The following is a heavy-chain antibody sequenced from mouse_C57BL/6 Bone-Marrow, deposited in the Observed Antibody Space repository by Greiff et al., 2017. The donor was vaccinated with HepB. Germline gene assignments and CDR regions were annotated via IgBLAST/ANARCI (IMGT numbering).Heavy chain of an antibody. CDR3: ARYYYGNSYEFAY. Sequence: QVQLQQPGAELVRPGSSVKLSCKASGYTFTSYWMDWVKQRPGQGLEWIGNIYPSDSETHYNQKFKDKATLTVDKSSSTAYMQLSSLTSEDSAVYYCARYYYGNSYEFAYWGQGTLVTLSA. J-gene: IGHJ3*01. CDR2: IYPSDSET. D-gene: IGHD1-1*01. V-gene: IGHV1-61*01. CDR1: GYTFTSYW.